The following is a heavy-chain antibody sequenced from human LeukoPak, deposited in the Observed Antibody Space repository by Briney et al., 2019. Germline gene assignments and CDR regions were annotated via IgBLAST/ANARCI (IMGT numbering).Heavy chain of an antibody. V-gene: IGHV3-23*01. CDR2: ISSSGGST. D-gene: IGHD4-17*01. CDR3: AKERAGTTAFDY. J-gene: IGHJ4*02. Sequence: GGSLRLSCAASGFTFSSDAMSWVRQAPGEGLDWVSLISSSGGSTYYADSVKGRFTISRDNSKNTLYLQMNSLRAEDTAVYYCAKERAGTTAFDYWGQGTLVTVSS. CDR1: GFTFSSDA.